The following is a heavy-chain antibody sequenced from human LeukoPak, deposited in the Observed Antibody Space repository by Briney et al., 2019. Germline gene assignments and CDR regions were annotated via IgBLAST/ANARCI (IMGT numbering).Heavy chain of an antibody. CDR2: IYYSGST. Sequence: SETLSLTCTVSGASISTDYWSWIRQPPGKGLEWIGYIYYSGSTNYKPSLNSRVSISVDTSKNQFSLHLTSVTAADTAVYYCARDRIGSGYHGGDAFDIWGQGAMVTVSS. V-gene: IGHV4-59*01. D-gene: IGHD5-12*01. CDR1: GASISTDY. CDR3: ARDRIGSGYHGGDAFDI. J-gene: IGHJ3*02.